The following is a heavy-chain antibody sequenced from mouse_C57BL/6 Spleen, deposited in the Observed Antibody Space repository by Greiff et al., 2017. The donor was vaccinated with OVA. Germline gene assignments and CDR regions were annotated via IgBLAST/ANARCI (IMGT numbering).Heavy chain of an antibody. Sequence: QVQLKESGAELVKPGASVKISCKASGYAFSSYWMNWVKQRPGKGLEWIGQIYPGDGDTNYNGKFKGKATLTADKSSSTAYMQLSSLTSEDSAVYFCARSEKIGSYWYFDVWGTGTTVTVSS. CDR1: GYAFSSYW. V-gene: IGHV1-80*01. CDR3: ARSEKIGSYWYFDV. D-gene: IGHD3-1*01. CDR2: IYPGDGDT. J-gene: IGHJ1*03.